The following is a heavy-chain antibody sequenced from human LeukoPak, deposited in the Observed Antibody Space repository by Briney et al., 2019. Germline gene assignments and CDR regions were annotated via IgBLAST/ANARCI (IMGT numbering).Heavy chain of an antibody. CDR3: ARTYYDFWSGYYKSRSGAFDI. Sequence: SETLSLTCTVSGYSISSGYYWSWIRQPPGKGLEWIGEINHSGSTNYNPSLKSRVTISVDTSKNQFSLKLSSVTAADTAVYYCARTYYDFWSGYYKSRSGAFDIWGQGTMVTVSS. V-gene: IGHV4-38-2*02. CDR1: GYSISSGYY. CDR2: INHSGST. J-gene: IGHJ3*02. D-gene: IGHD3-3*01.